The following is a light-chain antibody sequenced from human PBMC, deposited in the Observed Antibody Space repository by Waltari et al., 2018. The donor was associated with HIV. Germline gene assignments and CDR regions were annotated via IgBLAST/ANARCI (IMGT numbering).Light chain of an antibody. CDR2: EDN. V-gene: IGLV2-23*01. J-gene: IGLJ3*02. CDR3: CSYAGSSTWV. Sequence: QSALTQPASVSGSPGQSITISCTGTSSDVGSYNVVSWYQQPPGKAPKLMIYEDNKRPSGVSNRFSGSKSGNTASLTISGLQAEDEADYSCCSYAGSSTWVFGGGTKLTVL. CDR1: SSDVGSYNV.